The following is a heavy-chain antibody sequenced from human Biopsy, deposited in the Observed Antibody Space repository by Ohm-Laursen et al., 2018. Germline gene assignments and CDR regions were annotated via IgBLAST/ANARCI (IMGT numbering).Heavy chain of an antibody. Sequence: SFLRLSCSASGFTFDDYAMHWVRQAPGKGLEWVSGISWHSGSRGYADSVKGRFTISRDNAKKLLYLQMNSLRAEDTALYYCAKDVRVKVQLDGMDVWGQGTTVTVSS. V-gene: IGHV3-9*01. CDR1: GFTFDDYA. J-gene: IGHJ6*02. CDR3: AKDVRVKVQLDGMDV. CDR2: ISWHSGSR. D-gene: IGHD1-1*01.